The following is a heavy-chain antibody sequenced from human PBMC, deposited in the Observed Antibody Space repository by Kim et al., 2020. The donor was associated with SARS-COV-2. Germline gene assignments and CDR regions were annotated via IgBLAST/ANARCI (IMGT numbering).Heavy chain of an antibody. CDR3: ARSPGIIAAAGTGVELSY. Sequence: ASVKVSCKASGYTFTSYGISWVRQAPGQGLEWMGWISAYNGNTNYAQKLQGRVTMTTDTSTSTAYMELRSLRSDDTAVYYCARSPGIIAAAGTGVELSYWGQGTLVTVSS. CDR1: GYTFTSYG. J-gene: IGHJ4*02. D-gene: IGHD6-13*01. CDR2: ISAYNGNT. V-gene: IGHV1-18*01.